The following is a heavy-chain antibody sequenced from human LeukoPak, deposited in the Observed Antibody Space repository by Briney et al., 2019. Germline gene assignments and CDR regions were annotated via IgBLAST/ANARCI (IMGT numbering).Heavy chain of an antibody. CDR2: INESGST. Sequence: SETLSLTCAVYGGSFSGYYWSWIRQPPGKGLEWIGEINESGSTNYNPSLKSRVTISVDTSKNQFSLKLSSVTAADTAVYYCATTSYYYDSPDYWGQGTLVTVSS. J-gene: IGHJ4*02. D-gene: IGHD3-22*01. V-gene: IGHV4-34*01. CDR1: GGSFSGYY. CDR3: ATTSYYYDSPDY.